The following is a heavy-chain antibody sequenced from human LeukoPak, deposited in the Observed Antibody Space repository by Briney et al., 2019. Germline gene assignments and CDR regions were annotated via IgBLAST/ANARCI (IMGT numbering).Heavy chain of an antibody. V-gene: IGHV4-39*07. CDR3: ARVSGDGWFDP. Sequence: SETLSLTCTVSGGSISSSSYYWGWIRQPPGKGLEWIGSIYYSGSTYYNPPLKSRVTISVDTSKNQFSLKLSSVTAADTAVYYCARVSGDGWFDPWGQGTLVTVSS. CDR1: GGSISSSSYY. D-gene: IGHD3-10*01. CDR2: IYYSGST. J-gene: IGHJ5*02.